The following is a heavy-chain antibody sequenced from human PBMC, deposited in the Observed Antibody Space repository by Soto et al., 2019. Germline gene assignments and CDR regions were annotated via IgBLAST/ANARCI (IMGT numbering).Heavy chain of an antibody. V-gene: IGHV3-49*04. CDR3: TRASYYDFWSGYYTRRDYYYYGMDV. J-gene: IGHJ6*02. CDR2: IRSKAYGGTT. Sequence: PGGSLRLSCTASGFTFGDYAMSWVRQAPGKGLERVGFIRSKAYGGTTEYAASVKGRFTISRDDSKSIAYLQMNSLKTEDTAVYYCTRASYYDFWSGYYTRRDYYYYGMDVWGQGTTVTVSS. D-gene: IGHD3-3*01. CDR1: GFTFGDYA.